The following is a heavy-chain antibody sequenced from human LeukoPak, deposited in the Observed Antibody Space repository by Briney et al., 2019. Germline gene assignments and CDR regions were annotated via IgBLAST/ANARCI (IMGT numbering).Heavy chain of an antibody. CDR3: ARSPSITMVRGVIITMNWFDP. Sequence: ASVKVSCTASGYTFTSYDINWVRQATGQGLEWMGWMNPNSGNTGYAQKFQGRVTMTRNTSISTAYMELSSLRSEDTAVYYCARSPSITMVRGVIITMNWFDPWGQGTLVTVSS. J-gene: IGHJ5*02. CDR1: GYTFTSYD. CDR2: MNPNSGNT. V-gene: IGHV1-8*01. D-gene: IGHD3-10*01.